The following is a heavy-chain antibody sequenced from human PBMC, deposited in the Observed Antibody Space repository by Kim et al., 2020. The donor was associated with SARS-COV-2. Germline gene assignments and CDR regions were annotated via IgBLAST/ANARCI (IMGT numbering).Heavy chain of an antibody. Sequence: GNTNHHPALGSRVTLSADTSKNQFCLRLSPVTAADTAVYYCARRPAGVDLWGQGTPVTVSS. J-gene: IGHJ4*02. V-gene: IGHV4-34*01. CDR2: GNT. CDR3: ARRPAGVDL.